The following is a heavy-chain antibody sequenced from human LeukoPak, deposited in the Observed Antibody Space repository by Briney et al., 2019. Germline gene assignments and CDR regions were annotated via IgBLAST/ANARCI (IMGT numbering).Heavy chain of an antibody. J-gene: IGHJ5*02. CDR1: GGSISSYY. D-gene: IGHD1-20*01. Sequence: PSETLSLTCTVSGGSISSYYWNWIRQPAGKGLEWIGRIYTSRSTNYNPHPKSRVTISVDKTKNKFSLKLSSVTVADTAADYCSGVGMTVINWFNPCGQGDLVTVSS. V-gene: IGHV4-4*07. CDR3: SGVGMTVINWFNP. CDR2: IYTSRST.